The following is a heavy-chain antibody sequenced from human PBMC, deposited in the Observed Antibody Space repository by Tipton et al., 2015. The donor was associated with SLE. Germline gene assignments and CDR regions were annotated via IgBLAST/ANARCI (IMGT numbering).Heavy chain of an antibody. V-gene: IGHV4-39*07. Sequence: LRLSCTVSGGSISSSSYYWGWIRQPPGKGLEWIGSIYYSGSTYNNPSLKSRVTISVDTSKNQFSLKLSSVTAADTAVYYCAIATSLGYCSGGSCLNYWGQGTLVTVSS. CDR3: AIATSLGYCSGGSCLNY. D-gene: IGHD2-15*01. CDR2: IYYSGST. J-gene: IGHJ4*02. CDR1: GGSISSSSYY.